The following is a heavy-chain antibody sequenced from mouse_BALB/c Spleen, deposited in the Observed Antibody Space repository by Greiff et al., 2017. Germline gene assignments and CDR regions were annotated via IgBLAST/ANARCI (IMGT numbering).Heavy chain of an antibody. Sequence: EVHLVESGGDLVKPGGSLKLSCAASGFTFSSYGMSWVRQTPDKRLEWVATISSGGSYTYYPDSVKGRFTISRDNAKNTLYLQMSSLKSEDTAMYYCARLYGSSYEAMDYWGQGTSVTVSS. CDR2: ISSGGSYT. D-gene: IGHD1-1*01. V-gene: IGHV5-6*01. CDR1: GFTFSSYG. J-gene: IGHJ4*01. CDR3: ARLYGSSYEAMDY.